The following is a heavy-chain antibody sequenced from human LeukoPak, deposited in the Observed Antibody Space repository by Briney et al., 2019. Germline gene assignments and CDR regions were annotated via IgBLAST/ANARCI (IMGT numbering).Heavy chain of an antibody. CDR1: GGSISSGGYS. D-gene: IGHD6-13*01. CDR2: IYHSGST. Sequence: EPSETLSLTCTVSGGSISSGGYSWSWIRQPPGKGLEWIGYIYHSGSTYYNPSLKSRVTISVDRSKNQFSLKLSSVTAADTAVYYCARDSGIAAAGTGGTFDYWGQGTLVTVSS. J-gene: IGHJ4*02. V-gene: IGHV4-30-2*01. CDR3: ARDSGIAAAGTGGTFDY.